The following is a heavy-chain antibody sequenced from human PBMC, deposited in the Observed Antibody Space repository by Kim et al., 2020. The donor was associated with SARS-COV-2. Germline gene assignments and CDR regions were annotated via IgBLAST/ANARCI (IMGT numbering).Heavy chain of an antibody. Sequence: GGSLRLSCAASGFTFSSYSMNWVRQAPGKGLEWVSSISSSSSYIYYADSVKGRFTISRDNAKNSLYLQMNSLRAEDTAVYYCARDRFYYDSSGSNFDYWGQGTLVTVSS. CDR1: GFTFSSYS. CDR2: ISSSSSYI. V-gene: IGHV3-21*01. D-gene: IGHD3-22*01. J-gene: IGHJ4*02. CDR3: ARDRFYYDSSGSNFDY.